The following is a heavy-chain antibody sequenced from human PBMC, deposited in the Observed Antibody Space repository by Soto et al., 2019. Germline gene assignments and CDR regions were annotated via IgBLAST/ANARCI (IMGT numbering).Heavy chain of an antibody. J-gene: IGHJ5*02. D-gene: IGHD3-22*01. CDR3: ARLRDSSGYYVPYNWFDP. CDR1: GGSFSGYY. CDR2: INHSGST. V-gene: IGHV4-34*01. Sequence: PSETLSLTCAVDGGSFSGYYWSWIRKPPGKGLEWIGEINHSGSTNYNPSLKSRVTISVDTSKNQFSLKLSSVTAADTAVYYCARLRDSSGYYVPYNWFDPWGQGTLVTVSS.